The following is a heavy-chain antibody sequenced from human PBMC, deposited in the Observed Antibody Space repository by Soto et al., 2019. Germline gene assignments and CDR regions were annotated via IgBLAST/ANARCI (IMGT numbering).Heavy chain of an antibody. D-gene: IGHD2-21*02. Sequence: QVQLQESGPGLVKPSQTLSLTCTVSGGSISSGGYYWSWIRQHPGKGLEWIGYIYYSGSTYYNPSLKSRXXIXVAXTKNQFSLKLSSVTAADTAVYYCARVRDQGDIFDYWGQGTLVTVSS. J-gene: IGHJ4*02. CDR2: IYYSGST. CDR3: ARVRDQGDIFDY. CDR1: GGSISSGGYY. V-gene: IGHV4-31*03.